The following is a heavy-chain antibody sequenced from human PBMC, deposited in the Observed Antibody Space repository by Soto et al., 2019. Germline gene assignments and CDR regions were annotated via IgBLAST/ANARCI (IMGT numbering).Heavy chain of an antibody. CDR2: IIPALGTA. CDR1: GGTFSSHT. V-gene: IGHV1-69*08. CDR3: ARPDFGDYWDFEL. Sequence: QDQLVHSGAEVKKPGSSVKVSCKASGGTFSSHTFSWVRQAPGQGLEWMGRIIPALGTATYAQKFQGRVTITADESATTVYMELNSLRSEDTAVYYCARPDFGDYWDFELWGRGTLVTVSS. D-gene: IGHD4-17*01. J-gene: IGHJ2*01.